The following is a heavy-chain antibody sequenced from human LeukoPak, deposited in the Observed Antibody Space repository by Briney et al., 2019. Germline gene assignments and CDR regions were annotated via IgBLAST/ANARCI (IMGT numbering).Heavy chain of an antibody. CDR3: ARGRLSHCSSTSCYLGPAVW. Sequence: ASVKVSCKASGYTFTSYGISWVRQAPGQGLGWMGWISAYNGNTNYAQKLQGGVTMTTDTSTSTAYMELRSLRSDDTAVYYCARGRLSHCSSTSCYLGPAVWWGQGTLVTVSS. D-gene: IGHD2-2*01. CDR2: ISAYNGNT. V-gene: IGHV1-18*01. CDR1: GYTFTSYG. J-gene: IGHJ4*02.